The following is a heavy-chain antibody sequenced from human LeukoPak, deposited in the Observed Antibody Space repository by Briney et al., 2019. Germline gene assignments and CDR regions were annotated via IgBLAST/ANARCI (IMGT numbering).Heavy chain of an antibody. CDR1: GGSISSSNYY. V-gene: IGHV4-39*01. J-gene: IGHJ4*02. D-gene: IGHD3-22*01. Sequence: SETLSLTCTVSGGSISSSNYYWGWIRQPPGKGLEWIGSIYYSGTTYYNPSLKSRVTISVDTSKNQFSLNLSSVTAADTAVYCCARQKYYDTSGYAIDYWGQGTLVTVSS. CDR2: IYYSGTT. CDR3: ARQKYYDTSGYAIDY.